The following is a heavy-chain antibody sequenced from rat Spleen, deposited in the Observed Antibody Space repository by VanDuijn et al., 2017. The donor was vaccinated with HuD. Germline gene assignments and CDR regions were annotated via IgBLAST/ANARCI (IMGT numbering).Heavy chain of an antibody. Sequence: EVQLVETGGGLVQPGRSLKLSCVTSGFTFSSFWMYWIRQAPGKGLEWVSSISTDGGSSYYPDSVKGRFTISRDNAENTVYLQMNSLRSEDTATYFCKRHDYPGLTTNWFAYWGQGTLVTVSS. CDR3: KRHDYPGLTTNWFAY. D-gene: IGHD1-4*01. CDR2: ISTDGGSS. J-gene: IGHJ3*01. V-gene: IGHV5-58*01. CDR1: GFTFSSFW.